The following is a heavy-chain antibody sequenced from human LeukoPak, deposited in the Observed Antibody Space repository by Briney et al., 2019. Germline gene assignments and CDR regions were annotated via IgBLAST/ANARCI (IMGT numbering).Heavy chain of an antibody. CDR2: IHHSGST. CDR1: GGSISSSNW. J-gene: IGHJ2*01. Sequence: PSGTLSLTCSVSGGSISSSNWWSWVRPPPGKGLEWIGEIHHSGSTNCNPSLKSRVTISVDKSKNQFSLKLSSVTAADTAVYYCARGDIVGTSGRYWYFDLWGRGILVTVSS. CDR3: ARGDIVGTSGRYWYFDL. V-gene: IGHV4-4*02. D-gene: IGHD1-26*01.